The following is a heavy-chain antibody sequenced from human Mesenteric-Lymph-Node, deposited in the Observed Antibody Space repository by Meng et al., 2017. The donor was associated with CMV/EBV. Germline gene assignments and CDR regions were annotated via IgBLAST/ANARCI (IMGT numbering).Heavy chain of an antibody. J-gene: IGHJ6*02. V-gene: IGHV4-34*01. CDR1: GGSINNYC. CDR3: ARGVVVPAAISSYYYGMDV. D-gene: IGHD2-2*02. Sequence: SETLSLTCTVSGGSINNYCWSWIRQPPGKGLEWIGEINHSGSTNYNPSLKSRVTISVDTSKNQFSLKLSSVTAADTAVYYCARGVVVPAAISSYYYGMDVWGQGTTVTVSS. CDR2: INHSGST.